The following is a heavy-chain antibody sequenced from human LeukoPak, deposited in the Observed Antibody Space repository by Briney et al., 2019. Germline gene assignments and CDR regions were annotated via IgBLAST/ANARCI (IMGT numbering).Heavy chain of an antibody. V-gene: IGHV1-69*13. CDR1: GGTFSSYA. CDR3: ARGKAYYYDSSGYEPPRY. CDR2: IIPIFGTA. J-gene: IGHJ4*02. D-gene: IGHD3-22*01. Sequence: ASVKVSCKASGGTFSSYAISWVRQAPGQGLEWMGGIIPIFGTANHAQKFQGRVTITADESTSTAYMELSSLRSEDTAVYYCARGKAYYYDSSGYEPPRYWGQGTLVTVSS.